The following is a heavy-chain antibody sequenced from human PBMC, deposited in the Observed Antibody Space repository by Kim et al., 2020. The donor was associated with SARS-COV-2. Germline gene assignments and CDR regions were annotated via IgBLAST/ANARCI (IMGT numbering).Heavy chain of an antibody. J-gene: IGHJ6*02. D-gene: IGHD5-18*01. V-gene: IGHV3-30*04. CDR3: ARVDTAMVILYYYYGMDV. Sequence: GGSLRLSCAASGFTFSSYAMHWVRQAPGKGLEWVAVISYDGSNKYYADSVKGRFTISRDNSKNTLYLQMNSLRAEDTAVYYCARVDTAMVILYYYYGMDVWGQGTTVTVSS. CDR1: GFTFSSYA. CDR2: ISYDGSNK.